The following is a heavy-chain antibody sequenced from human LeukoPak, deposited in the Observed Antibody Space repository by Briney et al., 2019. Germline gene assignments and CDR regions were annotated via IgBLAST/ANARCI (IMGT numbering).Heavy chain of an antibody. CDR3: VKDNGNVLRYFHLDY. V-gene: IGHV3-43*01. J-gene: IGHJ4*02. CDR1: GFTFDDYT. CDR2: ISWDGGST. Sequence: SGGSLRLSCAASGFTFDDYTMHWVRQAPGKGLEWVSLISWDGGSTYYTDSVKGRFTISRDNSKNSLYLQMNSLRTEDTAFYYCVKDNGNVLRYFHLDYWGQGTLVTVSS. D-gene: IGHD3-9*01.